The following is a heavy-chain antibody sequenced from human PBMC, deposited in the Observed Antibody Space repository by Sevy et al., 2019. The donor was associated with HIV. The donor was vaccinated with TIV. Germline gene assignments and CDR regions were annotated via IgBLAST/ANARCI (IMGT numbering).Heavy chain of an antibody. Sequence: SETLSLTCTVSGASIRDSSYYWAWIRQPPGKGLEWIGNVYSYGETYYNSSLKSRVTISVDTSKNQFSLSLTSVTAADTAIYFCARSMEQQLDAFDIWGQGSMVTVSS. D-gene: IGHD6-13*01. CDR3: ARSMEQQLDAFDI. J-gene: IGHJ3*02. V-gene: IGHV4-39*01. CDR2: VYSYGET. CDR1: GASIRDSSYY.